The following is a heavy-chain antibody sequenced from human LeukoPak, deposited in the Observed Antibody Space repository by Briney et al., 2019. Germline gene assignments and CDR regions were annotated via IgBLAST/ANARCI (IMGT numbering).Heavy chain of an antibody. V-gene: IGHV1-69*04. CDR2: IIPIFGIA. Sequence: ASVKVSCKASGSTFSSYAISWVRQAPGQGLERMGRIIPIFGIANYAQKFQGRVTITADKSTSTAYMELSSLRSEDTAVYYCARVGIAVASYLFDYWGQGTLVTVSS. D-gene: IGHD6-19*01. J-gene: IGHJ4*02. CDR1: GSTFSSYA. CDR3: ARVGIAVASYLFDY.